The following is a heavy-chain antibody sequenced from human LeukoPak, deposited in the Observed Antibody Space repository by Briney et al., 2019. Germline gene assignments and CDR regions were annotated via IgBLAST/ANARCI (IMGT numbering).Heavy chain of an antibody. CDR1: GGTFSSYA. J-gene: IGHJ4*02. CDR3: ARASYCSGGSCYMDY. CDR2: ISGYNGNT. Sequence: GASVKVSCKASGGTFSSYAISWVRQAPGQGLEWMGWISGYNGNTNYAQKLQGRVTMTTDTSTSTAYMELRSLRSDDTAVYYCARASYCSGGSCYMDYWGQGALVTVSS. D-gene: IGHD2-15*01. V-gene: IGHV1-18*01.